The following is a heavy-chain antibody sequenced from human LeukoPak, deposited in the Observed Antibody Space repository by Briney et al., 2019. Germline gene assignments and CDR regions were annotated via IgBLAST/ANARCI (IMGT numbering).Heavy chain of an antibody. D-gene: IGHD3-3*01. Sequence: SETLSLTCAVYGGSVSGYYWSWIRQPPGKGLEWIGEISHRGRTHYNPSLKGRVTMSVDTSKNQFALEVDSVTAADTAVYYCARIPPYFLEPFDYWGQGILVTVSS. J-gene: IGHJ4*02. CDR1: GGSVSGYY. V-gene: IGHV4-34*01. CDR3: ARIPPYFLEPFDY. CDR2: ISHRGRT.